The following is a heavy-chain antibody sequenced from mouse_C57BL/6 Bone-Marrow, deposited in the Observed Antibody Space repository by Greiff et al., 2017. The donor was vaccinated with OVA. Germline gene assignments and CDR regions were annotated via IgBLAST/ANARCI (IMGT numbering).Heavy chain of an antibody. V-gene: IGHV1-63*01. CDR1: GYTFTNYW. D-gene: IGHD3-2*02. J-gene: IGHJ4*01. Sequence: QVQLQQSGAELVRPGTSVKMSCQASGYTFTNYWIGWAKQRPGHGLEWIGDIYPGGGYTNYNEKFKGKATLTADKSSSTAYMQFSSLTSEDSAIYYCARWLDSSGYDYAMDYWGQGTSVTVSS. CDR2: IYPGGGYT. CDR3: ARWLDSSGYDYAMDY.